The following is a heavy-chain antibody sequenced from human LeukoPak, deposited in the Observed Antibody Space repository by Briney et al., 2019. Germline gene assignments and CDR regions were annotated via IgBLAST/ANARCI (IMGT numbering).Heavy chain of an antibody. CDR2: INPSGGST. J-gene: IGHJ3*02. Sequence: ASVKVSCKASGYTFTSYYMHWVRQAPGQGLEWMGIINPSGGSTSYAQKFQGRVTMTRDTSTSTVYMELSNLRSEDTAVYYCASELDTAMVNDAFDIWGQGTMVTVSS. V-gene: IGHV1-46*01. D-gene: IGHD5-18*01. CDR1: GYTFTSYY. CDR3: ASELDTAMVNDAFDI.